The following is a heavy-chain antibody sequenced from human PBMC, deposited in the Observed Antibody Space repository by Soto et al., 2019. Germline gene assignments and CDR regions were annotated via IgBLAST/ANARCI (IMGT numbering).Heavy chain of an antibody. CDR3: ARTPDY. CDR2: IYNSGST. CDR1: GGSISSGGYS. J-gene: IGHJ4*02. V-gene: IGHV4-30-2*01. Sequence: SETLSLTCAVSGGSISSGGYSWSWIRQPPGKDKEWIGYIYNSGSTYYNKSLKSRVTISVDRSKNQFSLKLSSVTAADTAVYYCARTPDYWGQGTLVTVSS.